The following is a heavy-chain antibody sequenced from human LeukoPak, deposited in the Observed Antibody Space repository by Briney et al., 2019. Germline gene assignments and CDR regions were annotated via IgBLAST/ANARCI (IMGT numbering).Heavy chain of an antibody. V-gene: IGHV3-23*01. CDR1: GFTFSSYA. Sequence: GGSLRLSCAASGFTFSSYAMSWVRQAPGKGLEWVSAISGSGGSTYYADSVKGRFTISRDNSKNTLYLQMNSLRAEDTAVYYCAREACPYRLCYYDSSGYSLNYYFDYWGQGTLVTVSS. CDR2: ISGSGGST. D-gene: IGHD3-22*01. J-gene: IGHJ4*02. CDR3: AREACPYRLCYYDSSGYSLNYYFDY.